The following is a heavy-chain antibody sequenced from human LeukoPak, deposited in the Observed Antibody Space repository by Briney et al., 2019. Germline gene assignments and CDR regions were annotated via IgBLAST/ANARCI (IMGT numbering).Heavy chain of an antibody. CDR2: IYSGGST. CDR1: GFTVSSNY. CDR3: ATEIVRKAAGYFDY. Sequence: TGGSLRLSCAAYGFTVSSNYMSWVRQAPGKGLEWVSVIYSGGSTYYADSVKGRFTISRDNSKNTLYLQMNSLRAEDTAVYYCATEIVRKAAGYFDYWGQGTLVTVSS. V-gene: IGHV3-66*01. J-gene: IGHJ4*02. D-gene: IGHD1-14*01.